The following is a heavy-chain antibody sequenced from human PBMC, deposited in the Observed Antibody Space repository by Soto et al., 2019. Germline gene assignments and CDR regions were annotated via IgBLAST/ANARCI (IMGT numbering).Heavy chain of an antibody. J-gene: IGHJ6*02. D-gene: IGHD5-12*01. CDR2: ISAYDGNT. CDR1: GYTFTSSG. Sequence: QVQLVQSGAEVKKPGASVKVSCKASGYTFTSSGISWVRRAPGQGLEWMGWISAYDGNTTYAQKLQGRVTMTTDTSTSTAYMELRSLRSDDTAVYYCARDGGGYSGYDSVYYYYGMDVWGQGTTVTVSS. V-gene: IGHV1-18*04. CDR3: ARDGGGYSGYDSVYYYYGMDV.